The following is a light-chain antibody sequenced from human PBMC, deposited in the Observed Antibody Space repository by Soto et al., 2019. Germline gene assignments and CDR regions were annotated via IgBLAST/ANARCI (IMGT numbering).Light chain of an antibody. CDR2: AVS. J-gene: IGLJ1*01. CDR1: SSDVGGYNY. V-gene: IGLV2-14*01. CDR3: SSYTSSSTPSYV. Sequence: QSVLTQPASVSGSPGQSITISCTGTSSDVGGYNYVSWYQQHPGKAPKLMIYAVSNRPSGVSNRFSGSKSGNTASLTISWLQAEDEADYYCSSYTSSSTPSYVFGNGTKVTVL.